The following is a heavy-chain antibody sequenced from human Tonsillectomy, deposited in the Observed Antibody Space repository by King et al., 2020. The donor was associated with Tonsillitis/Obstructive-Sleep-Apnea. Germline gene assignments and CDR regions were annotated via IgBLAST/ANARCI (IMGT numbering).Heavy chain of an antibody. J-gene: IGHJ4*02. D-gene: IGHD4/OR15-4a*01. V-gene: IGHV3-7*04. CDR3: VRDRDKGDYVDF. CDR1: GFTFTSYW. CDR2: IHQDGREK. Sequence: VQLVESGGGLVQPGGSLRLSCAASGFTFTSYWMSWVRQAPGKGLEWVANIHQDGREKYYVNSVKGRFTISRDNAKDSLYLQMNSLRAKDTAVYYCVRDRDKGDYVDFWGQGILVTVSS.